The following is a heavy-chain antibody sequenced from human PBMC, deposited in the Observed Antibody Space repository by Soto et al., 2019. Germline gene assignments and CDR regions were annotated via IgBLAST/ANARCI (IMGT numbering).Heavy chain of an antibody. CDR3: AHRPETTVTTFDY. Sequence: QITLKESGPALVKSTQTLTLTCTFSGISLITSGVGVGWIRQPPAKALEWLALIYWDDDNRYSPSLKSRLTITPDTSKNNVVLTMTNMDTVDTATYYCAHRPETTVTTFDYWGQGTLLPVSS. CDR1: GISLITSGVG. J-gene: IGHJ4*02. D-gene: IGHD4-17*01. V-gene: IGHV2-5*02. CDR2: IYWDDDN.